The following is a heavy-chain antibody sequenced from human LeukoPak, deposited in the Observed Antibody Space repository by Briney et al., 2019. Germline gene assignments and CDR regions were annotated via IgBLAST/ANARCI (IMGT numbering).Heavy chain of an antibody. D-gene: IGHD5-18*01. V-gene: IGHV3-9*02. Sequence: SLRLPSSAAGVTSVDNAMHCFRRAPGKGLEWVSGISYNSGSINYAESAKRRFSITRANAKNSPQLQLNILTVADTASYYCAKVGPGSSYGFGFFNYGGRGTLVTVSS. CDR1: GVTSVDNA. J-gene: IGHJ4*02. CDR2: ISYNSGSI. CDR3: AKVGPGSSYGFGFFNY.